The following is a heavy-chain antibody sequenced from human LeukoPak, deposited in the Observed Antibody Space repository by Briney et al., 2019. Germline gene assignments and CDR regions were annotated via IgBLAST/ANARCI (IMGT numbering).Heavy chain of an antibody. D-gene: IGHD6-19*01. J-gene: IGHJ4*03. CDR1: GFIFSNYG. CDR2: ILYDGSNI. CDR3: AKESYPVAALAGVDF. Sequence: GGSLRLSSAASGFIFSNYGIHWVRQAPGKGLEWVALILYDGSNIYYSDSVKGRFTISRDTAKNTLYLQMNSLRAEDTALYYCAKESYPVAALAGVDFWGQGTLVTVSS. V-gene: IGHV3-30*18.